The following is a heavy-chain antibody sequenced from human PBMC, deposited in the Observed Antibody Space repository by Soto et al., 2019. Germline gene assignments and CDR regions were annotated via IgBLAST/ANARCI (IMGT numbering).Heavy chain of an antibody. Sequence: QVQLVESGGGVVQPGRSLRLSYAASGFTFSSYGMHWVRQAPGKGLEWVAVIWYDGSNKYYADSVKGRFTISRDNSKNTRYMQMDSLRAEDTAVYYCARDEGLGVNYYYYGMDVWGQGTTVTVSS. CDR1: GFTFSSYG. CDR3: ARDEGLGVNYYYYGMDV. V-gene: IGHV3-33*01. J-gene: IGHJ6*02. D-gene: IGHD3-10*01. CDR2: IWYDGSNK.